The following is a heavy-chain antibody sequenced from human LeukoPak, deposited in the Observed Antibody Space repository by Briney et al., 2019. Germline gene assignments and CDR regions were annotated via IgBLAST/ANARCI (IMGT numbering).Heavy chain of an antibody. J-gene: IGHJ4*02. CDR3: ARDRGSGWYDY. Sequence: GGSLRLSCTASGFIFSDYYMTWIRQAPGKGLEWVSVIYIDGNTYYADSVKGRFTISRDNSKNTLYLQMNSLRVEDTAVYYCARDRGSGWYDYWGQGTLVTVSS. D-gene: IGHD6-19*01. V-gene: IGHV3-66*01. CDR2: IYIDGNT. CDR1: GFIFSDYY.